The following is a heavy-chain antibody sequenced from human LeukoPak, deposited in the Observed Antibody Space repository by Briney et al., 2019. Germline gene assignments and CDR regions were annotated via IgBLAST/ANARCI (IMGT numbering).Heavy chain of an antibody. CDR3: ARRKRGGDSSSWYQVYFDY. CDR2: IYYSGST. CDR1: GGSISSSSYY. Sequence: PSETLSLTCTVSGGSISSSSYYWGWIRQPPGKGLEWIGSIYYSGSTYYNPSLKSRVTISVDTSKNQFSLKLSSVTAADTAVYYCARRKRGGDSSSWYQVYFDYWGQGTLVTVSS. D-gene: IGHD6-13*01. J-gene: IGHJ4*02. V-gene: IGHV4-39*01.